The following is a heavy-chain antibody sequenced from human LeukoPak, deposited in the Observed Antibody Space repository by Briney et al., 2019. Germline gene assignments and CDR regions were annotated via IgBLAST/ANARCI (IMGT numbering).Heavy chain of an antibody. J-gene: IGHJ4*02. CDR1: GGSISSYY. V-gene: IGHV4-59*01. D-gene: IGHD3-22*01. CDR2: IYYSGST. Sequence: SETLSLTCTVSGGSISSYYWSWIRQPPGKGLEWIGYIYYSGSTNYNPSLKSRVTISVDTSKNQFSLKLSSVTAADTAVYYCARAKYYYDSSGLEKGNHFDYWGQGTLVTVSS. CDR3: ARAKYYYDSSGLEKGNHFDY.